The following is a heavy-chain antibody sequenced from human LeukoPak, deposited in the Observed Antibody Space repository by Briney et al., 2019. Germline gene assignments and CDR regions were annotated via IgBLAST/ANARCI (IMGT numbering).Heavy chain of an antibody. Sequence: GGSLRLSRVASGFTLSSYVMHGVRQAPGKGVEWVAVISYDGSNKYYADTVKGRFTISRDNSKNTLYLQMNSPRAEHTAVYYCARDRLGYDILTGSPYGMDVWGQGTTVTVSS. V-gene: IGHV3-30-3*01. J-gene: IGHJ6*02. CDR1: GFTLSSYV. D-gene: IGHD3-9*01. CDR2: ISYDGSNK. CDR3: ARDRLGYDILTGSPYGMDV.